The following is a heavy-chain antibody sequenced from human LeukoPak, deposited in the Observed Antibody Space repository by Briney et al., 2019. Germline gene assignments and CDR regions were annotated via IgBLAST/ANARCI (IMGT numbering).Heavy chain of an antibody. Sequence: GGSLRLSCAASGFTFSSYGMSWVRQAPGKGLEWVSAISGSGGSTYYADSVKGRFTISRDNSKNTLYLQMNSLRAEDTAVYYCAKGHFYDSRGSPDYWGQGTLVTVFS. CDR3: AKGHFYDSRGSPDY. V-gene: IGHV3-23*01. CDR2: ISGSGGST. D-gene: IGHD3-22*01. CDR1: GFTFSSYG. J-gene: IGHJ4*02.